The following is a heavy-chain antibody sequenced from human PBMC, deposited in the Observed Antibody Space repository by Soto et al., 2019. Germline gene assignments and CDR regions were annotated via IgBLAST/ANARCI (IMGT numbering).Heavy chain of an antibody. CDR2: INAGNGNT. V-gene: IGHV1-3*01. D-gene: IGHD6-19*01. CDR3: ARSGLSGWWDGAFDI. CDR1: GYTFTSYA. Sequence: QVQLVQSGAEVKKPGASVKVSCKASGYTFTSYAMHWVRQAPGQRLEWMGWINAGNGNTKYSQKFQGRVTITRDTSASTADMELSSLRSEDTAVYYCARSGLSGWWDGAFDIWGQGTMVTVSS. J-gene: IGHJ3*02.